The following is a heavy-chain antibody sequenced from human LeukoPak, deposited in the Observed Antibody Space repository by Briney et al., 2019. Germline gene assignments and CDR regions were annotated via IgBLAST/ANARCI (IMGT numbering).Heavy chain of an antibody. Sequence: PSETLSLTCTVSGDSLSPYYWNWIRQPPGKGLEWIGYVYDTGTTNYNPSLKSRVTISVDTSKKYFSLRLSSVTAADTAVYYCARRGYGSGSFNRYYFDYWGQGNLVTVSS. D-gene: IGHD3-10*01. CDR2: VYDTGTT. CDR1: GDSLSPYY. V-gene: IGHV4-59*01. J-gene: IGHJ4*02. CDR3: ARRGYGSGSFNRYYFDY.